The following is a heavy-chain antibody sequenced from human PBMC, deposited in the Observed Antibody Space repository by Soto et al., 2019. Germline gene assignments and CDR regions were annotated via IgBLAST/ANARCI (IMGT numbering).Heavy chain of an antibody. Sequence: EVQLVETGGGLIQPGGSLRLSCAASGFTVSSNYMSWVRQAPGKGLEWVSVIYSGGSTYYADSVKGGFTISRDNSKNTLYLQMNSLRAEDTAVYYCAKNYGSGSIYFQHWGQGTLVTISS. CDR1: GFTVSSNY. V-gene: IGHV3-53*02. J-gene: IGHJ1*01. D-gene: IGHD3-10*01. CDR2: IYSGGST. CDR3: AKNYGSGSIYFQH.